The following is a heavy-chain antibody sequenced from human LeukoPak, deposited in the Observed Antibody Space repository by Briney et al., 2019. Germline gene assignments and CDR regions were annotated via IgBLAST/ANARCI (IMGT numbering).Heavy chain of an antibody. CDR1: GVSFSGYY. CDR3: ARGPPCIVVVTAIGLFDY. D-gene: IGHD2-21*02. Sequence: SETLSLTCAVYGVSFSGYYWSWIRQPPGKGLEWIGEINHSGSTNYNPSLKSRVTISVDTSKNQFSLKLSSVTAADTAVYYCARGPPCIVVVTAIGLFDYWGQGTLVTVSS. CDR2: INHSGST. J-gene: IGHJ4*02. V-gene: IGHV4-34*01.